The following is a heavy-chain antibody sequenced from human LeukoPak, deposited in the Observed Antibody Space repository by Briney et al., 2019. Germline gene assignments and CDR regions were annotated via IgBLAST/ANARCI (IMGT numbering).Heavy chain of an antibody. D-gene: IGHD1-1*01. CDR1: GGTFSSYA. Sequence: ASVKVSCKASGGTFSSYAISWVRQAPGQGLEWMGGIIPIFGTANYAQKLQGRVTMTTDTSTSTAYMVLRSLRSDDTAVYYCARERPLGGYGYWGQGTLVTVSS. V-gene: IGHV1-69*05. CDR3: ARERPLGGYGY. J-gene: IGHJ4*02. CDR2: IIPIFGTA.